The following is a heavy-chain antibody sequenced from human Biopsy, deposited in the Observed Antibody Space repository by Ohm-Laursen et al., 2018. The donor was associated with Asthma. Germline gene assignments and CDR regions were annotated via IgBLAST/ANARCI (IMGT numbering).Heavy chain of an antibody. CDR2: ITGSGGFT. J-gene: IGHJ4*02. V-gene: IGHV3-23*01. CDR3: ARGDSSNWSHYYFDY. CDR1: GFTVSTNG. Sequence: GSLRLSCAASGFTVSTNGMSWVRQPPGKGLEWVSSITGSGGFTYYADSVRGRFTISRDYSKNTLYLQMHSLRAEDTAVYYCARGDSSNWSHYYFDYWGQGTLVTVSS. D-gene: IGHD3-22*01.